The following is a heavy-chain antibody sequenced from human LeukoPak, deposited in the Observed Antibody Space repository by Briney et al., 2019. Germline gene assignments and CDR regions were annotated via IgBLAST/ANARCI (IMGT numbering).Heavy chain of an antibody. CDR3: TRVPSITMVRGVIIIFDY. CDR1: GFTFGDYA. D-gene: IGHD3-10*01. J-gene: IGHJ4*02. CDR2: IRSKAYGGTT. V-gene: IGHV3-49*04. Sequence: GGSLRLSCTASGFTFGDYAMSWVRQAPGKGLEWVGFIRSKAYGGTTEYAASVKGRFTISRDDSKSIAYLQMNSLKTEDTAMYYCTRVPSITMVRGVIIIFDYWGQGTLVTVSS.